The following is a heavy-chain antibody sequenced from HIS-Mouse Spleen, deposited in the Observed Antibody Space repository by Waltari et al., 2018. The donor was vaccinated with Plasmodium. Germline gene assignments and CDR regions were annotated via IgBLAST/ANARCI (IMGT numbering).Heavy chain of an antibody. CDR2: TESSGST. J-gene: IGHJ6*02. V-gene: IGHV4-39*01. D-gene: IGHD4-4*01. Sequence: QLQLQESGPALVKPSETLSLTCTVSGGFIRRSSSYWAWIRPPPGKGLEWIGSTESSGSTYYNPSLKSRVTISVETSKHQFSLKLSSVTAADTAVYYCASLPRVEEVTTPFYYYYYGMDVWGQGTTVTVSS. CDR1: GGFIRRSSSY. CDR3: ASLPRVEEVTTPFYYYYYGMDV.